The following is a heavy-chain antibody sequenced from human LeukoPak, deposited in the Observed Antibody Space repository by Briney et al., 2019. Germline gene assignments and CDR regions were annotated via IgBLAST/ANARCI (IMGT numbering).Heavy chain of an antibody. J-gene: IGHJ5*02. CDR2: IIPIFGTA. CDR1: GYTFTSYG. V-gene: IGHV1-69*13. D-gene: IGHD3-3*01. CDR3: ASFSYYDFWSGYSWFDP. Sequence: ASVKVSCKASGYTFTSYGISWVRQAPGQGLEWMGGIIPIFGTANYAQKFQGRVTITADESTSTAYMELSSLRSEDTAVYYCASFSYYDFWSGYSWFDPWGQGTLVTVSS.